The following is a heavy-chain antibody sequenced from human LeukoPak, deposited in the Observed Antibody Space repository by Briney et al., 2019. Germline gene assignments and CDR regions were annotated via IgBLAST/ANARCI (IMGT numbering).Heavy chain of an antibody. J-gene: IGHJ4*02. D-gene: IGHD3-10*01. V-gene: IGHV4-39*01. CDR2: IYYSGST. Sequence: PSETLSLTCTVSGGSISSSSYYWGWIRQPPGKGLEWIGSIYYSGSTYYDPSLKSRVTISVDTSKHQFSLKLRSVTAADTAIYYCARAHYASGSPIDYWGQGTLVTVSS. CDR1: GGSISSSSYY. CDR3: ARAHYASGSPIDY.